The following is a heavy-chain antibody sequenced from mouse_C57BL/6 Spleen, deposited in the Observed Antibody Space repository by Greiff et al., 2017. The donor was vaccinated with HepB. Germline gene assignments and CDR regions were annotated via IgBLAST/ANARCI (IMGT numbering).Heavy chain of an antibody. Sequence: VKLVESGAELARPGASVKLSCKASGYTFTSYGISWVKQRTGQGLEWIGEIYPRSGNTYYNEKFKGKATLTADKSSSTAYMELRSLTSEDSAVYFCARSSITTVVARAMDYWGQGTSVTVSS. CDR3: ARSSITTVVARAMDY. D-gene: IGHD1-1*01. V-gene: IGHV1-81*01. J-gene: IGHJ4*01. CDR2: IYPRSGNT. CDR1: GYTFTSYG.